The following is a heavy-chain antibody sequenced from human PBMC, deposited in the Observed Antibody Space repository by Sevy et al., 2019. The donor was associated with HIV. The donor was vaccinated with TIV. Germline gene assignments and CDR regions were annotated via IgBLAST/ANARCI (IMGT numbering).Heavy chain of an antibody. J-gene: IGHJ6*02. Sequence: GESLKISCAASGFTFSSYSMNWVRQAPGKGLEWVSSISSSSSYIYYADSVKGRFTISRDNAKNSLYLQMNSLRAEDTAVYYCARDFSLYSYYDFWSGYAPRGMDVWGQGTTVTVSS. D-gene: IGHD3-3*01. CDR3: ARDFSLYSYYDFWSGYAPRGMDV. CDR2: ISSSSSYI. V-gene: IGHV3-21*01. CDR1: GFTFSSYS.